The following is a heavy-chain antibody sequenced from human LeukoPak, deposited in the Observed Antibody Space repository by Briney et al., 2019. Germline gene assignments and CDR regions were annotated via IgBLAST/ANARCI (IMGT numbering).Heavy chain of an antibody. CDR2: INPSGGST. J-gene: IGHJ3*02. D-gene: IGHD3-22*01. CDR1: GYTFTSYY. CDR3: ARGMYYYDSSGYYPDAFDI. V-gene: IGHV1-46*01. Sequence: GASVKVSCKASGYTFTSYYMHWVRQAPGQGLEWMGIINPSGGSTSYAQKFQGRVTVTRDTSTSTVYMELGSLRSEDTAVYYCARGMYYYDSSGYYPDAFDIWGQGTMITVSS.